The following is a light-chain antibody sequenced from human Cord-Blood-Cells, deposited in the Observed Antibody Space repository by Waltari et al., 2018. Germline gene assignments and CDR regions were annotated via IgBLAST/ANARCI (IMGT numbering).Light chain of an antibody. CDR3: MQALQTPPYS. CDR1: QSLLHSNGYNY. J-gene: IGKJ2*03. Sequence: DIVMTQSPLSLPVTPGEPASISCRSSQSLLHSNGYNYLDWYLQKPGQSPQPLIYLGSTRASGVPDRFSGSGSGTDFTLKISRVEAEDVGVYYCMQALQTPPYSFGQGTKLEIK. V-gene: IGKV2-28*01. CDR2: LGS.